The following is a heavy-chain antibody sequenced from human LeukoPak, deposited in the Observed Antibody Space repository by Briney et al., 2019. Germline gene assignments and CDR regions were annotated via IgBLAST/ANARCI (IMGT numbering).Heavy chain of an antibody. CDR3: ATSGYGLVDAFDI. J-gene: IGHJ3*02. D-gene: IGHD2-2*01. CDR1: GGSLSGYY. CDR2: INHSGSS. Sequence: PSETLSLTCAVYGGSLSGYYWSWIRQSPGKGLEWIGKINHSGSSNYNPSLKSRVTTSVDTSKNQFSLKLSSVTAADTAVYYCATSGYGLVDAFDIWGQGTMVTVSS. V-gene: IGHV4-34*01.